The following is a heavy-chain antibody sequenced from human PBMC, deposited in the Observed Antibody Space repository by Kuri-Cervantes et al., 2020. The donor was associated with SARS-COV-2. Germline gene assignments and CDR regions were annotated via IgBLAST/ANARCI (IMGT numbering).Heavy chain of an antibody. D-gene: IGHD6-6*01. CDR3: ASPRSVAARHPRDAFDI. CDR1: GFTFSSYW. CDR2: INSDGSST. J-gene: IGHJ3*02. V-gene: IGHV3-74*01. Sequence: LSLTCAASGFTFSSYWMHWVRQAPGKGLVWVSRINSDGSSTSYADSVKGRFTISRDNAKNTLYLQMNSLRAEDTAVYYCASPRSVAARHPRDAFDIWGQGTMVTVSS.